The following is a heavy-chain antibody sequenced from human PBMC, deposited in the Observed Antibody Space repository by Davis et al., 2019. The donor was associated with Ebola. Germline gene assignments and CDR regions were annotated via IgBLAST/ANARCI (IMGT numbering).Heavy chain of an antibody. CDR3: ARVYASGVVIRRVGRYYGMDV. D-gene: IGHD3-3*01. V-gene: IGHV1-8*01. CDR2: MNPNSGNT. Sequence: SVKVSCKASGYTFTSYDINWVRQATGQGLEWMGWMNPNSGNTGYAQKFQGRVTMTRNTSISTAYMELSSLRSEDTAVYYCARVYASGVVIRRVGRYYGMDVWGQGTTVTVSS. J-gene: IGHJ6*02. CDR1: GYTFTSYD.